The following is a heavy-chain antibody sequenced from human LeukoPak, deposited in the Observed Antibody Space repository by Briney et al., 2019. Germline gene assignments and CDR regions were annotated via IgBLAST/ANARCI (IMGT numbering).Heavy chain of an antibody. CDR1: GFTFSNYG. D-gene: IGHD1-26*01. CDR2: IRDDGSDK. V-gene: IGHV3-30*02. Sequence: QPGGSLRLSCAASGFTFSNYGMQWVRQAPGKGLEWVAFIRDDGSDKYYADSVKGRFTISRDNAKNSLYLQMNSLRAEDTAVYYCARMQIVGATHFDYWGQGTLVTVSS. J-gene: IGHJ4*02. CDR3: ARMQIVGATHFDY.